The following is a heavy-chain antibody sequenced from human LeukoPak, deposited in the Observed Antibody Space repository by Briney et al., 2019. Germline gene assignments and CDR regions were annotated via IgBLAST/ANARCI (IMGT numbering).Heavy chain of an antibody. CDR1: RFILNSYA. J-gene: IGHJ3*02. CDR2: ISYDGSNT. V-gene: IGHV3-30-3*01. D-gene: IGHD3-16*01. CDR3: ARDQSFSSYDLFEPTFDI. Sequence: GGSLRLFCAASRFILNSYAMHWVRQAPGKGLQWVSFISYDGSNTYYADSVKGRFTISRDNSKNTLYLQMNSLRAEDTAMYYCARDQSFSSYDLFEPTFDIWGQGTMVTVSS.